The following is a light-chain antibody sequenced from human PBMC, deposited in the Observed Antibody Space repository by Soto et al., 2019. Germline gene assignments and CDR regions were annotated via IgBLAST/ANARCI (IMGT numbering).Light chain of an antibody. J-gene: IGLJ1*01. V-gene: IGLV2-14*01. CDR1: SSDVGGYNY. CDR2: EVT. CDR3: SSYTTSNTYV. Sequence: SVLTQPASVSGPPGQSITISCTGTSSDVGGYNYFSWYQQHPGKAPKLMIYEVTNRPSGVSIRFSGSKSGNTASLTISGLQAEDEADYYCSSYTTSNTYVFGTGTKVTVL.